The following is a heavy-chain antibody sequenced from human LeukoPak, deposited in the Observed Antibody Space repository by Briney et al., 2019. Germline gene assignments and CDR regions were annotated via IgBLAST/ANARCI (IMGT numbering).Heavy chain of an antibody. J-gene: IGHJ4*02. CDR2: IYYSGST. Sequence: SATLSLTCTVSGDSVISGLYYWTWVRQPPGKGLEWIGYIYYSGSTTYSPSLKSRVTISIDTSKNQFPLNLKSVTAADTAVYFCARGKYYGDSDYWGQGTLVTVSS. CDR1: GDSVISGLYY. CDR3: ARGKYYGDSDY. D-gene: IGHD3-3*01. V-gene: IGHV4-61*01.